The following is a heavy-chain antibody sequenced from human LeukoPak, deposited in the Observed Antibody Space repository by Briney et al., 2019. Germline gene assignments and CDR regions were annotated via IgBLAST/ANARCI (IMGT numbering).Heavy chain of an antibody. J-gene: IGHJ4*02. Sequence: GASVKVSCKASGYTFSSYAISWVRQAPGQGLEWMGGIIPIFGTANYAQKFQGRVTITADESTSTAYMELSSLRSEDTAVYYCARGDYYGGNDYWGQGTLVTVSS. D-gene: IGHD4-23*01. CDR3: ARGDYYGGNDY. V-gene: IGHV1-69*13. CDR2: IIPIFGTA. CDR1: GYTFSSYA.